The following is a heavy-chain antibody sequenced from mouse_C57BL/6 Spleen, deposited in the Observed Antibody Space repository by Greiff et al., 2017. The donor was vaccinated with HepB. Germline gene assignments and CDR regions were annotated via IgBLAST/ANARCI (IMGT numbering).Heavy chain of an antibody. V-gene: IGHV1-82*01. Sequence: VPLQQSGPELVKPGDSVKISCKASGYAFSSSWMNWVKQRTGTGLAWIGRIYPGDGDTNCNGKFKGKATLTADKSSSPAYMQLSSLTSEDSAVYFCARYYLYAMDYWGQGTSVTVSS. D-gene: IGHD5-5*01. J-gene: IGHJ4*01. CDR3: ARYYLYAMDY. CDR1: GYAFSSSW. CDR2: IYPGDGDT.